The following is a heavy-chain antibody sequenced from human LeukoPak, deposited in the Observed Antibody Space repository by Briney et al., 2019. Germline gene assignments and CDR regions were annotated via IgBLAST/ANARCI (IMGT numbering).Heavy chain of an antibody. Sequence: SETLSLTCTVSGDSISSSSYYWGWIRQSPGKGLEWIGSIYCSGSTYYNPSLKSRVTISVDTSKNQFSLKLSSVTAADTAVYYCARRMPYCSSTSCHRYYFDYWAREPWSPSPQ. CDR3: ARRMPYCSSTSCHRYYFDY. D-gene: IGHD2-2*01. J-gene: IGHJ4*02. CDR1: GDSISSSSYY. CDR2: IYCSGST. V-gene: IGHV4-39*01.